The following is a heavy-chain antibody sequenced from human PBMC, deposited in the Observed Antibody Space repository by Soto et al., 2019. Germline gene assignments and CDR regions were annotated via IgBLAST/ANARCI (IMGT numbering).Heavy chain of an antibody. CDR2: INPNSGGT. V-gene: IGHV1-2*02. Sequence: QAQLVQSGADVKKPGASVEVSCKASGYTFTGYYIHWVRQAPGQGLEWMGWINPNSGGTNYEQEFQGRVTMTRDTSISTVHMEMSRLRSDDTAVYYCARSPMGYCTSSTCQGTWFDPWGQGPLVTVSS. CDR1: GYTFTGYY. D-gene: IGHD2-2*01. J-gene: IGHJ5*02. CDR3: ARSPMGYCTSSTCQGTWFDP.